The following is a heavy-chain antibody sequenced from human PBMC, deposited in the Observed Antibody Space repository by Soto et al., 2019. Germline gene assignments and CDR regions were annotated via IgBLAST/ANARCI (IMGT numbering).Heavy chain of an antibody. CDR2: IYYSGST. CDR3: ARAPRGNYGYPSYFDY. V-gene: IGHV4-59*01. CDR1: VGSISSYY. D-gene: IGHD3-10*01. J-gene: IGHJ4*02. Sequence: PSETLSLTCTVSVGSISSYYWSWIRQPPGKGLEWIGYIYYSGSTNYNPSLKSRVTISVDTSKNQFSLKLSSVTAADTAVYYCARAPRGNYGYPSYFDYWGQGTLVTAPQ.